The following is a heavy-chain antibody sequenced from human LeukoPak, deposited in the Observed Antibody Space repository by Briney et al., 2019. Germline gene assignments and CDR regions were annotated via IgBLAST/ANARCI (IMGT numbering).Heavy chain of an antibody. V-gene: IGHV4-30-4*08. D-gene: IGHD6-6*01. CDR2: IYYSGST. CDR3: ARLSYSSSSCWFDP. Sequence: SQTLSLTCTVSGGSISSGDYYWSWIRQPPGKGLEWIGYIYYSGSTYYNPSLKSRVTISVDTSKNQLSLKLSSVTAADTAVYYCARLSYSSSSCWFDPWGQGTLVTVSS. J-gene: IGHJ5*02. CDR1: GGSISSGDYY.